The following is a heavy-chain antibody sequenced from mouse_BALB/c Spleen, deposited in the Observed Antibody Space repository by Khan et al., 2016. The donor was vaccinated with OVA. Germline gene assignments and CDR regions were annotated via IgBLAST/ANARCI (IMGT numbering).Heavy chain of an antibody. Sequence: VQLKQSGHGLVKPSQSLSLTCTVTGYSITSGYAWNWIRQFPGNKLEWMGYISYSGGTSYNPSLKSRISITRDTSKNQFFLQLNSVTTEDTATYCCARGNYYGYYFDYWGQGTTLTVSS. CDR2: ISYSGGT. CDR1: GYSITSGYA. J-gene: IGHJ2*01. V-gene: IGHV3-2*02. D-gene: IGHD1-1*01. CDR3: ARGNYYGYYFDY.